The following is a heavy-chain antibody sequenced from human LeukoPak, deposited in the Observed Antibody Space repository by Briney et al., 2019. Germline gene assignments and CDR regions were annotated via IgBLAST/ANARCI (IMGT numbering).Heavy chain of an antibody. CDR1: GFTVSSYG. V-gene: IGHV3-30*02. CDR2: IRYDGSNK. Sequence: GGSLRLSCAASGFTVSSYGMHWVRQAPGKGLEWVAFIRYDGSNKYYADSVKGRFTISRDNSKNTLYLQMNSLRAEDTAVYYCAGSDGSYYDFDYWGQGTLVTVSS. J-gene: IGHJ4*02. CDR3: AGSDGSYYDFDY. D-gene: IGHD1-26*01.